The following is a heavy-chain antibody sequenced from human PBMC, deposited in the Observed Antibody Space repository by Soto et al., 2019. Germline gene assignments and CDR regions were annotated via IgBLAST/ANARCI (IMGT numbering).Heavy chain of an antibody. J-gene: IGHJ6*02. D-gene: IGHD5-18*01. Sequence: PGGSLRLSCAASGFTFSSYAMHWVRQAPGKGLEWVAVISYDGSNKYYADSVKGRFTISRDNSKNTLYLQMNSLRAEDTAVYYCARAFVDTAMVTSGYYYYGMDVWGQGTTVTVSS. CDR3: ARAFVDTAMVTSGYYYYGMDV. CDR1: GFTFSSYA. CDR2: ISYDGSNK. V-gene: IGHV3-30-3*01.